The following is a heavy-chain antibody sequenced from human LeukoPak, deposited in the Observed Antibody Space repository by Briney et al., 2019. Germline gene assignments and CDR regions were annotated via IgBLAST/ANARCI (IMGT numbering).Heavy chain of an antibody. J-gene: IGHJ2*01. CDR2: INPNRGDT. D-gene: IGHD6-19*01. V-gene: IGHV1-2*06. Sequence: ASVKVTCKASGYTFIDYYLHWLRQAPGQRLEWMGRINPNRGDTKPAQKFQGRVTMTRDTSISVAYMELSSLQSDDTAVYYCARNPDEHWLDESENWYFDLWGSGTLVTVSS. CDR1: GYTFIDYY. CDR3: ARNPDEHWLDESENWYFDL.